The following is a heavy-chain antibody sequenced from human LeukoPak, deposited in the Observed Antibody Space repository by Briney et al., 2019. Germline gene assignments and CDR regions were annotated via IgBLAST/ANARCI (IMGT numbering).Heavy chain of an antibody. CDR1: GYTFTRYG. D-gene: IGHD2-2*01. Sequence: ASVTVSCKASGYTFTRYGISWVRQAPGQGLEWMGWISAYNGNTNYAQKRQGRVTMTTDTSTSTAYMELRSLRSDDTAVYYCARAGDCSSTSCYRNWFDPWGQGTLVTVSS. J-gene: IGHJ5*02. CDR2: ISAYNGNT. V-gene: IGHV1-18*01. CDR3: ARAGDCSSTSCYRNWFDP.